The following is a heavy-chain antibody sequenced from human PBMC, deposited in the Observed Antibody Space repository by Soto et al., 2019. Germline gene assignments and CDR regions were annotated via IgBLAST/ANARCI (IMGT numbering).Heavy chain of an antibody. CDR2: IIPMFGIA. V-gene: IGHV1-69*04. CDR1: GGTFNRYT. Sequence: SVKVSCKGSGGTFNRYTITWVRQAPGQGLEWMGRIIPMFGIASYAQNFQGRVTITADKSTSTVYMELNSLTSEDTAVYYCARDQSWHDLVWWFDPWGQGTLVTVSS. D-gene: IGHD1-1*01. J-gene: IGHJ5*02. CDR3: ARDQSWHDLVWWFDP.